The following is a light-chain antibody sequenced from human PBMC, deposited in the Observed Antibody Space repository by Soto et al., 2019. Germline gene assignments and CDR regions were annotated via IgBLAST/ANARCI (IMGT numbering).Light chain of an antibody. J-gene: IGLJ2*01. CDR1: SSNIGAGYD. CDR3: QSYDIRLSGGVL. CDR2: GHN. V-gene: IGLV1-40*01. Sequence: QSVLTQPPSMSGAPGQRVTISCTGSSSNIGAGYDVHWYQHLPGTAPKLLLFGHNNRPSGVPDRFSGSKSGTSASLAITGLQAEDEAYYYCQSYDIRLSGGVLFGGGTKLTVL.